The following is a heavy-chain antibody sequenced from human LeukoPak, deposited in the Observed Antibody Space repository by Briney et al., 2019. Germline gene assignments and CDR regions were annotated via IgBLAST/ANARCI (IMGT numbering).Heavy chain of an antibody. CDR2: IKEDGGEG. CDR1: GFTFSGYW. CDR3: ARAYGVAFDY. J-gene: IGHJ4*02. V-gene: IGHV3-7*01. D-gene: IGHD2-8*01. Sequence: PGGSLRLSCAASGFTFSGYWMTWVRQAPGKGLEWVANIKEDGGEGYYVDSVKGRFTISRDNAKNSLYLQMNSLRAEDTAVYFCARAYGVAFDYWGQGVLVTVSS.